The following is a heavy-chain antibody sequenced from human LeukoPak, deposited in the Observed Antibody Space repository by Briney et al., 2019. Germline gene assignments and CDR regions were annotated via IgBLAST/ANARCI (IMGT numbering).Heavy chain of an antibody. CDR3: ARDLSSSWSPGV. V-gene: IGHV3-74*01. D-gene: IGHD6-13*01. J-gene: IGHJ3*01. Sequence: GGSLRLSCETAGFTFSSYVMHWVRRTPGKGLVWVSRISHDGIISYADSVKGRFTISRDNSKNTIYLQMNSLRIEDTAMYYCARDLSSSWSPGVWGQGTMVSVSS. CDR1: GFTFSSYV. CDR2: ISHDGII.